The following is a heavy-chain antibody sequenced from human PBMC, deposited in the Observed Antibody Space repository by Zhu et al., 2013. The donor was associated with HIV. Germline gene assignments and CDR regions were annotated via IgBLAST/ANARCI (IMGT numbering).Heavy chain of an antibody. J-gene: IGHJ3*02. D-gene: IGHD2-2*01. CDR3: ASGWCSSTSCYSMAAFDI. CDR1: GGTFSSYA. CDR2: IIPIFGTA. V-gene: IGHV1-69*01. Sequence: QVQLVQSGAEVKKPGSSVKVSCKASGGTFSSYAISWVRQAPGQGLEWMGGIIPIFGTANYAQKFQGRVTITADESTSTAYMELSSLRSEDTAVYYCASGWCSSTSCYSMAAFDIWGQGTMVTVSS.